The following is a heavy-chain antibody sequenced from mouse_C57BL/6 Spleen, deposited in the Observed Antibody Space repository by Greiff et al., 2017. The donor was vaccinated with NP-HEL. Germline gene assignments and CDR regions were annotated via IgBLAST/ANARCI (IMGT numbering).Heavy chain of an antibody. CDR2: INPSTGGT. CDR1: GYSFTGYY. CDR3: ARSGLAHY. D-gene: IGHD2-4*01. J-gene: IGHJ2*01. Sequence: EVQLQQSGPELVKPGASVKISCKASGYSFTGYYMNWVKQSPEKSLEWIGEINPSTGGTTYNQKFKAKATLTVDKSSSTAYMQLKSLTSEDSAVYYCARSGLAHYWGQGTTLTVSS. V-gene: IGHV1-42*01.